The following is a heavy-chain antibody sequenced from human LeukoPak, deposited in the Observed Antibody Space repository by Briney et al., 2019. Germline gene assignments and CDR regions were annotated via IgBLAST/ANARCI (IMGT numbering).Heavy chain of an antibody. Sequence: GGSLILSCAASGFTFSNYAMSWVRQAPGKGLEWVSAISGTGGSTYYADSVKGRFTISRDNSKNTLYLQMNSLRAEDTAVYYCANTRGYSGYDWYYYYGMDVWGQGTTVTVSS. D-gene: IGHD5-12*01. V-gene: IGHV3-23*01. CDR3: ANTRGYSGYDWYYYYGMDV. CDR2: ISGTGGST. CDR1: GFTFSNYA. J-gene: IGHJ6*02.